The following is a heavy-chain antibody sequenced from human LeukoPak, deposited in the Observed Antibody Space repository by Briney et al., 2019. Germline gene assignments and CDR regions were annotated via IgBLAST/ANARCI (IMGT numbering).Heavy chain of an antibody. Sequence: GASVKVSCKAPGYTFTGYYMHWVRQAPGQGLEWMGRINPNSGGTNYAQKFQGRVTMTRDTSISTAYMELSSLRSDDTAVYYCATQRNDYGDYFDYWGQGTLVTVSS. CDR3: ATQRNDYGDYFDY. CDR1: GYTFTGYY. CDR2: INPNSGGT. J-gene: IGHJ4*02. V-gene: IGHV1-2*06. D-gene: IGHD4-17*01.